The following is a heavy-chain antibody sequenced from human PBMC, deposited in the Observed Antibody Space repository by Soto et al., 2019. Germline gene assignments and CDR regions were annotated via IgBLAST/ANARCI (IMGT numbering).Heavy chain of an antibody. CDR2: INHSGST. J-gene: IGHJ6*03. D-gene: IGHD1-20*01. V-gene: IGHV4-34*01. CDR1: GGSFSGYY. CDR3: ARGKGGLIGYNWNVLPNDYSYYMDV. Sequence: PSETLSLTCAVYGGSFSGYYWSWIRQPPGKGLEWIGEINHSGSTNYNPSLKSRVTISVDTSKNQFSLKLSSVTAADTAVYYCARGKGGLIGYNWNVLPNDYSYYMDVWGKGTTVNVAS.